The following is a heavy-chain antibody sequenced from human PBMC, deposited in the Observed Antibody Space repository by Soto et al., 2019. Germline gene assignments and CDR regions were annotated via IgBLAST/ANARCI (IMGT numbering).Heavy chain of an antibody. D-gene: IGHD5-18*01. Sequence: QVQLQQWGAGLLKPSETLSLTCAVYGGSFSGYYWTWFRQPPGKGLEWIGEISPSGTTKYIPSLKSRVTLSADTSKNRFSLKVNSVTAVDKAVYYCVRSLWFWKQPEIWGQGALVTDSS. CDR1: GGSFSGYY. CDR2: ISPSGTT. J-gene: IGHJ4*02. CDR3: VRSLWFWKQPEI. V-gene: IGHV4-34*01.